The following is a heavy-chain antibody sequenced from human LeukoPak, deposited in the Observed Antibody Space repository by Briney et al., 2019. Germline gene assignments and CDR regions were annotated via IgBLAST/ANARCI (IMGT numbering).Heavy chain of an antibody. CDR2: IYNSGST. CDR1: GGSISSYY. Sequence: SETLSLTCTVSGGSISSYYWSWIRQPPGKGLEWIGYIYNSGSTNYNPSLKRRVTISEDTPKNQFSLRLSSVTAADTAVYYCARGDAVVAGSYFFDYWGQGTLVTVSS. V-gene: IGHV4-59*01. D-gene: IGHD6-19*01. CDR3: ARGDAVVAGSYFFDY. J-gene: IGHJ4*02.